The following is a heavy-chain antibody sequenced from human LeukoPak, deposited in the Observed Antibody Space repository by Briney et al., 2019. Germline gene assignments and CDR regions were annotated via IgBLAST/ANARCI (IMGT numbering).Heavy chain of an antibody. V-gene: IGHV4-4*07. CDR2: FYTSGST. D-gene: IGHD3-22*01. Sequence: PSETLSLTCTVSGGSISSYYWSWIRQPAGKGLEWVGRFYTSGSTNYNPSLKGRATISVDKSNNQFSLRLRSVTAADTAVYYCARDPYYYDSSDYLLYDYMDVWGKGITVTVSS. J-gene: IGHJ6*03. CDR1: GGSISSYY. CDR3: ARDPYYYDSSDYLLYDYMDV.